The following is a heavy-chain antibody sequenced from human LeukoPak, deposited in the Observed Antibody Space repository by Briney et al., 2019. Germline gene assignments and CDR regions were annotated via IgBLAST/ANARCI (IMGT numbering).Heavy chain of an antibody. Sequence: GGSLRLSCAASGFTFSSYWMHWVRQTPGKGLVWVARINSDGSSTSYADSVKGRFTISRDNAKNTLYLQMNSLRAEDTAVYYCARGPSYDFWSGYSDYWGQGTLVTVSS. CDR3: ARGPSYDFWSGYSDY. CDR2: INSDGSST. D-gene: IGHD3-3*01. J-gene: IGHJ4*02. V-gene: IGHV3-74*01. CDR1: GFTFSSYW.